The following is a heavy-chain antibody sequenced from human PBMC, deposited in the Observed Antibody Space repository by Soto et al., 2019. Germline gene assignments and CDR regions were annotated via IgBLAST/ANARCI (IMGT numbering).Heavy chain of an antibody. CDR1: GFTFSSCA. Sequence: EVQLLESGGGLVQPGGSLTLSCAASGFTFSSCAIGWVRQAPGKGLEWVSGVTAGGSTYYAESVKGRFTSSRDNSKNTVYVQMKSLRAEDTAVYYCAKYSSGYYGDYWGQGTLVTVSS. D-gene: IGHD3-22*01. J-gene: IGHJ4*02. CDR2: VTAGGST. V-gene: IGHV3-23*01. CDR3: AKYSSGYYGDY.